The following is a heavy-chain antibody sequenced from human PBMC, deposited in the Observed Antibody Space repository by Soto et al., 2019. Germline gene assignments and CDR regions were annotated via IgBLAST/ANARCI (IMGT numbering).Heavy chain of an antibody. D-gene: IGHD6-19*01. J-gene: IGHJ6*02. CDR2: IIPIFGTA. CDR1: RVAFSKFI. V-gene: IGHV1-69*13. Sequence: AAVKVSCKASRVAFSKFIVTWVRQAPGLGLEWVGGIIPIFGTANYAQKFQGRVTITADESTSTSYMEVNNLRSEDTAVYYCAKVRYSSPMGYYYGMDVWGQGPTVTVSS. CDR3: AKVRYSSPMGYYYGMDV.